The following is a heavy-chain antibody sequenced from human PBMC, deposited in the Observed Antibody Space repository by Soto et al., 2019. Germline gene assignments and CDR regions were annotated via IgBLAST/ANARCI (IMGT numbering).Heavy chain of an antibody. CDR1: GGTFSSYA. Sequence: SVKVSCKASGGTFSSYAISWVRQAPGQGLEWMGGIIPIFGTANYAQKFQGRVTITADESTSTAYMELSSLRSEDTAVYYCARSITIFGVVIRSLDVWGQGTRSPSP. J-gene: IGHJ6*02. V-gene: IGHV1-69*13. D-gene: IGHD3-3*01. CDR2: IIPIFGTA. CDR3: ARSITIFGVVIRSLDV.